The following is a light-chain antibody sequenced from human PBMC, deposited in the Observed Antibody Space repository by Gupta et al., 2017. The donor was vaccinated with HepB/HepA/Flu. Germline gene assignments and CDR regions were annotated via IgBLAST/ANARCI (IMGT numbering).Light chain of an antibody. V-gene: IGLV1-47*01. CDR3: AAWDDNLRTPL. CDR2: RND. J-gene: IGLJ3*02. Sequence: SVLTQPPSASWAPGPGVNILCSGSASNNGRHYAYWFQQQIPGTAPKLLIYRNDQRPSGVPDRFSGSESGTSASLAISGLRSDDEADYYCAAWDDNLRTPLFGGGTRLTVL. CDR1: ASNNGRHY.